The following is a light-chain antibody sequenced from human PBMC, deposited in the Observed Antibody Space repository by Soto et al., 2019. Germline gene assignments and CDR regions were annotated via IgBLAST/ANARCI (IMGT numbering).Light chain of an antibody. J-gene: IGKJ1*01. Sequence: EIVLTQSPGTVSLSPGERATLSCRASRSVSNNYLAWYQQKPGQAPRLLIYGASSRATGIPDRFSGSGSGPDFTLTISRLEPEDFAVYHCQQYDDWPRTFGQGTKVEIK. CDR2: GAS. V-gene: IGKV3-20*01. CDR3: QQYDDWPRT. CDR1: RSVSNNY.